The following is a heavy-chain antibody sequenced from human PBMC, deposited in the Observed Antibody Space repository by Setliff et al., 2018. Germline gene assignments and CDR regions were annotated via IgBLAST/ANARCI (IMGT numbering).Heavy chain of an antibody. J-gene: IGHJ4*02. D-gene: IGHD5-18*01. V-gene: IGHV3-7*03. CDR3: AKRFPDGYSHGRYFDY. CDR2: IMQDGGAQ. CDR1: GFTFNNYW. Sequence: GGSLRLSCEAFGFTFNNYWMSWVRQAPGKGLEWVANIMQDGGAQYYLDSVKGRFTVSRDNSNNTLYLHMSSLRAEDTAVYYCAKRFPDGYSHGRYFDYWGQGTLVTVSS.